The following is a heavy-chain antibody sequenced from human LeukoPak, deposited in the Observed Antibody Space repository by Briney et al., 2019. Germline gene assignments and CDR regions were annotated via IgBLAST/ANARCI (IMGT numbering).Heavy chain of an antibody. V-gene: IGHV3-23*01. CDR2: ISGSGGST. Sequence: PGGSLRLSCAASGFTFSSYAMSWVRQAPGKGLEWVSAISGSGGSTYYADSVKGRFTISRDNAKNSLYLQMTSLRVQDTAVYYCARVNSGSDRWGQGTLVTVSS. D-gene: IGHD1-26*01. CDR3: ARVNSGSDR. CDR1: GFTFSSYA. J-gene: IGHJ5*02.